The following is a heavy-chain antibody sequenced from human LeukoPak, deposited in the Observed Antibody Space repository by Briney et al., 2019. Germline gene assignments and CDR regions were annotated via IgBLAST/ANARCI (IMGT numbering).Heavy chain of an antibody. CDR1: GFTFSDNW. J-gene: IGHJ4*02. CDR3: VTGGSYFGY. CDR2: IEVEGSEK. V-gene: IGHV3-7*01. Sequence: GGSLRLSCAASGFTFSDNWMSWVRQAPGKGLEWVANIEVEGSEKNYLDSVERRFTISSHNAKNSLYLQMNSLRVEDTAVYYCVTGGSYFGYWGQGTLVTVSS. D-gene: IGHD1-26*01.